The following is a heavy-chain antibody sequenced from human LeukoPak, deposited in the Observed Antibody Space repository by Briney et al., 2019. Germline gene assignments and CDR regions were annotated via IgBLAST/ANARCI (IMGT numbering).Heavy chain of an antibody. Sequence: SETLSLTCAVYGGSFSGYYWSWIRQPPGKGLEWIGEINHSGSTNYNPSLKSRVTISVDTSKNQCSLKLSSVTAADTAVYYCASESSTSPFDYWGQGTLVTVSS. V-gene: IGHV4-34*01. CDR2: INHSGST. CDR3: ASESSTSPFDY. J-gene: IGHJ4*02. CDR1: GGSFSGYY. D-gene: IGHD2-2*01.